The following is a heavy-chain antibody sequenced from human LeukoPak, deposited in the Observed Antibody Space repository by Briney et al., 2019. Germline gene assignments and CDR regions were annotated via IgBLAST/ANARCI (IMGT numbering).Heavy chain of an antibody. J-gene: IGHJ4*02. V-gene: IGHV3-15*07. Sequence: GGSLRLSCAASGFTFTNAWMNWVRQAPGKGLEWVGRIKSKTDGGTTDYAAPVKGRFTISRDDSIHTLFLQMNSLKTEDTAMHYCTTSWLYGDYVGYWGQGTLVTVSS. D-gene: IGHD4-17*01. CDR3: TTSWLYGDYVGY. CDR2: IKSKTDGGTT. CDR1: GFTFTNAW.